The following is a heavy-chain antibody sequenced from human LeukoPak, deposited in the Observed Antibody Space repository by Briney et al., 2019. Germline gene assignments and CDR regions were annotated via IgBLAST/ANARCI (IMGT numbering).Heavy chain of an antibody. J-gene: IGHJ6*03. CDR3: AKDATAVVGTVYMDA. V-gene: IGHV3-48*03. CDR2: ISNIGDII. D-gene: IGHD6-13*01. Sequence: QPGGSLGLSCAASGFTFSNYEMNWVRQAPGKGLEWISHISNIGDIIHYADSVEGRFTISRDNAKNSLYLQMNSLRAEDTAVYYCAKDATAVVGTVYMDAWGKGTTVTISS. CDR1: GFTFSNYE.